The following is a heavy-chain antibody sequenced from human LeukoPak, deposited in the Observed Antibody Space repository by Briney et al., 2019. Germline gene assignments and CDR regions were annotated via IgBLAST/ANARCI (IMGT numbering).Heavy chain of an antibody. J-gene: IGHJ4*02. D-gene: IGHD2-2*01. V-gene: IGHV3-20*04. CDR1: GFPFQDSG. Sequence: GGSLRLSCAASGFPFQDSGLSWVRQAPGKGLEWISGINWNGDTTVYADSVKGRFTISRDNAKNSLYPQMNSLRADDTAFYYCARQTRGYVYYFDYWGQGTLVTVSS. CDR3: ARQTRGYVYYFDY. CDR2: INWNGDTT.